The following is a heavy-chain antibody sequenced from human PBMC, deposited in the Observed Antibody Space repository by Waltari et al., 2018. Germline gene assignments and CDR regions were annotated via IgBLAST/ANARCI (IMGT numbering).Heavy chain of an antibody. J-gene: IGHJ4*02. CDR2: INSDGSST. CDR1: GFIFSPYW. D-gene: IGHD6-13*01. CDR3: VRENIAAAGLES. V-gene: IGHV3-74*01. Sequence: EVQLVESGGGLVQPGGSLRLSCVASGFIFSPYWMPWLRQAPGKGLVWVSRINSDGSSTTYADSVKGQFTISRDNAKNTLYLHMSSLRAEDTAVYYCVRENIAAAGLESWGQGTLVTVSS.